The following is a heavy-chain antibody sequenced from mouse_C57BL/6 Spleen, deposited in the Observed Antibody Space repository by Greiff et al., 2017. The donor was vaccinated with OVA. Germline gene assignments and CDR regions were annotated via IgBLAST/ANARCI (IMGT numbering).Heavy chain of an antibody. V-gene: IGHV1-50*01. CDR3: ARRDGNYGGWFAY. D-gene: IGHD2-1*01. Sequence: QVQLQQPGAELVKPGASVKLSCKASGYTFTSYWMQWVKQRPGQGLEWIGEIDPADSYTNYNHKFKSKATMTVDTSSSTAYMQLSSLTSEDSAVYYCARRDGNYGGWFAYWGQGTLVTVSA. J-gene: IGHJ3*01. CDR1: GYTFTSYW. CDR2: IDPADSYT.